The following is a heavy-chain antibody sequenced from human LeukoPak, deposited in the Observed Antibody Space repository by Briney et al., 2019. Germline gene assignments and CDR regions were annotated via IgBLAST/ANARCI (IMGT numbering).Heavy chain of an antibody. J-gene: IGHJ4*02. D-gene: IGHD4-17*01. CDR2: IRYVGSDK. V-gene: IGHV3-30*12. Sequence: GGSLRLSCAASGFTFSNYGMHWVRQAPGKGLEWVAVIRYVGSDKYYADSVKGRFTISRDNSQNTMYLQMNSLRAEDTAVYYCARENDYALDHWGQGTLVTVSS. CDR1: GFTFSNYG. CDR3: ARENDYALDH.